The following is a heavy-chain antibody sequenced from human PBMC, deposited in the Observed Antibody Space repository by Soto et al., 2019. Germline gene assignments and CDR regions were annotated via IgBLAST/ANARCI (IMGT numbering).Heavy chain of an antibody. J-gene: IGHJ3*02. V-gene: IGHV3-7*01. CDR3: ARDYYDSSGYYPLVFAFDI. Sequence: ESGGGLVQPGGSLRLSCAASGFTFSSYWMSWVRQAPGKGLEWVANIKQDGSEKYYVDSVKGRFTISRDNAKNSLYLQMNSLRAEDTAVYYCARDYYDSSGYYPLVFAFDIWGQGTMVTVSS. CDR1: GFTFSSYW. CDR2: IKQDGSEK. D-gene: IGHD3-22*01.